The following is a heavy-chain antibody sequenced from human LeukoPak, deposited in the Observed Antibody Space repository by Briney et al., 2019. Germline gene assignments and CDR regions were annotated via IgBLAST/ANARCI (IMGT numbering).Heavy chain of an antibody. CDR1: GYTFTSYD. J-gene: IGHJ3*02. Sequence: ASVKVSCKASGYTFTSYDINWVRQATGQGREWIGWMNPNSGNTGYAQKFQGRVTITRNTSISTAYMELSSLRSEDTAVYYCARSTTTVVTLWSDAFDIWGQGTMVTVSS. CDR2: MNPNSGNT. D-gene: IGHD4-23*01. V-gene: IGHV1-8*03. CDR3: ARSTTTVVTLWSDAFDI.